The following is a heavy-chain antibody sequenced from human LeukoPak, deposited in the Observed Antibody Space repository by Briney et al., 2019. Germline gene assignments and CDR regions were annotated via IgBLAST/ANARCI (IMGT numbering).Heavy chain of an antibody. J-gene: IGHJ4*02. Sequence: ASVTVSCKASGYTFTSYAIHWVRQAPGQRLEWMGWISAGNGNTKYSQNFQGRVIFISNTSATTAFMELSSLRSEDAAVYYCARDSGSGSNDYWGQGTLVTVSS. D-gene: IGHD1-26*01. V-gene: IGHV1-3*01. CDR1: GYTFTSYA. CDR3: ARDSGSGSNDY. CDR2: ISAGNGNT.